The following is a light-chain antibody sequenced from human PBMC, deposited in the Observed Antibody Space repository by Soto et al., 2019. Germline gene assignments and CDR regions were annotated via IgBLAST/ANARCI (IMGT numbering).Light chain of an antibody. J-gene: IGKJ1*01. CDR3: EQYGRSLWT. V-gene: IGKV3-20*01. Sequence: EIVLTQSPGTLSLSPGERATLSCRASQSVSSTYFAWYQHRPGQAPRLLIYGASSRETGIPDRFSGSGSGTDYILTISRLEPEDFAVYYCEQYGRSLWTFGQGTKVDIK. CDR2: GAS. CDR1: QSVSSTY.